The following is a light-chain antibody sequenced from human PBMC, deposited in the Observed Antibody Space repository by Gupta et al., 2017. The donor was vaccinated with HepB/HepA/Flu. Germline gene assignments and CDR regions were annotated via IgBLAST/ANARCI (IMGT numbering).Light chain of an antibody. CDR3: QVWDSTGDHWV. V-gene: IGLV3-21*03. J-gene: IGLJ2*01. Sequence: SYVLTQPPSVSVAPGKTARITCGGNIGSESVHWYQQKPGQAPVVVVYDDNDRPSGNPDRFSGSKSGNTATLTISRVEVGDEADYYCQVWDSTGDHWVFGGGTKVTVL. CDR2: DDN. CDR1: NIGSES.